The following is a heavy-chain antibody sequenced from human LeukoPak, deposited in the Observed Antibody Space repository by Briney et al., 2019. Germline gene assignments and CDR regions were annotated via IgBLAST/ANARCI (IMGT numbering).Heavy chain of an antibody. Sequence: PSETLSLTCTVSRYSISSGYYWGWARHPPGKGMGWIGNIYHSGSTSYNPSLKSRVTISVDTSKNQFSLKLSSVTAADTAVYYCARGDVIMWFGSFDPWGQGTLVTVSS. J-gene: IGHJ5*02. D-gene: IGHD3-10*01. V-gene: IGHV4-38-2*02. CDR2: IYHSGST. CDR1: RYSISSGYY. CDR3: ARGDVIMWFGSFDP.